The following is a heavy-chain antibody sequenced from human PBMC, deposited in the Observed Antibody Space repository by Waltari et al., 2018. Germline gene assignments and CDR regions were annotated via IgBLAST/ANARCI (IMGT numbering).Heavy chain of an antibody. CDR2: ISSSSSTI. Sequence: EVQLVESGGGLVQPGGSLRLSCAASGFTFSSYSMNWVLQAPGKGLEWVSYISSSSSTIYYADSVKGRFTISRDNAKNSLYLQMNSLRAEDTAVYYCALRQQLDRYYFDYWGQGTLVTVSS. J-gene: IGHJ4*02. CDR1: GFTFSSYS. CDR3: ALRQQLDRYYFDY. V-gene: IGHV3-48*01. D-gene: IGHD6-13*01.